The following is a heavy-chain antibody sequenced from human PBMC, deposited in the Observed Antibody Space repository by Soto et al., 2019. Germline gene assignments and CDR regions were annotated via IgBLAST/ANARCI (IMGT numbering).Heavy chain of an antibody. V-gene: IGHV4-59*01. D-gene: IGHD6-13*01. CDR2: IYYSGST. Sequence: SETLSLTCTVSGGSISSYYWSWIRQPPGKGLEWIGYIYYSGSTNYNPSLKSRVTISVDTSKNQFSLKLSSVTAADTAVYYCARAVWQQLDYYFDYSGQGTLVTVSS. CDR1: GGSISSYY. CDR3: ARAVWQQLDYYFDY. J-gene: IGHJ4*02.